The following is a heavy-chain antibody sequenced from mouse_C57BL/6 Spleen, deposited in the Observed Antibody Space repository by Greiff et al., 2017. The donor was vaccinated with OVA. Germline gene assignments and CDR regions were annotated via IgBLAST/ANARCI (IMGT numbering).Heavy chain of an antibody. CDR3: ARHSPGAY. J-gene: IGHJ3*01. D-gene: IGHD6-1*01. Sequence: QVQLQQPGAELVRPGSSVKLSCKASGYTFTSYWMDWVKQRPGQGLEWIGNIYPSDSETHYNQKFKDKATLTVDKSSSTAYMQLSSLTSEDSAVYFCARHSPGAYWGQGTLVTFST. V-gene: IGHV1-61*01. CDR2: IYPSDSET. CDR1: GYTFTSYW.